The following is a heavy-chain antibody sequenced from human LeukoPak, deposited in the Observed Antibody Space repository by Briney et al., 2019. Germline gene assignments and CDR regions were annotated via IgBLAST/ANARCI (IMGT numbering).Heavy chain of an antibody. D-gene: IGHD3-22*01. V-gene: IGHV1-2*02. CDR1: GYTFTGYY. CDR3: ARDSTPYYYDSNFRSGAFDI. J-gene: IGHJ3*02. Sequence: ASVKVSCKASGYTFTGYYMHWVRQAPGQELEWMGWINPNSGGTNYAQKFQGTVTMTRDTSISTAYMELSRLRSDDTAVYYCARDSTPYYYDSNFRSGAFDIWGQGTMVTVSS. CDR2: INPNSGGT.